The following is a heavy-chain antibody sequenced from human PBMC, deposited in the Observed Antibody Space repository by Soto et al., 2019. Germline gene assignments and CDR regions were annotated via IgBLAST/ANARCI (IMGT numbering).Heavy chain of an antibody. D-gene: IGHD6-13*01. J-gene: IGHJ6*02. CDR2: IYYSGST. V-gene: IGHV4-30-4*01. CDR3: ARGIAAAGIVTNYYGMDV. CDR1: GGSISSGDYY. Sequence: SETLSLTCTVSGGSISSGDYYWSWIRQPPGKGLEWIGYIYYSGSTYYNPSLKSRVTIAVDTSKKQFSLKLSSVTAADTAVYYCARGIAAAGIVTNYYGMDVWGQGTTVTVSS.